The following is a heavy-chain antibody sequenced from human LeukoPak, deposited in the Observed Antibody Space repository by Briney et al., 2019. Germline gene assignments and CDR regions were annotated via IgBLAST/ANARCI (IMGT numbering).Heavy chain of an antibody. CDR2: INHSGST. V-gene: IGHV4-34*01. Sequence: SETLSLTCAVCGGSFSGYYWSWIRQPPGKGLEWIGEINHSGSTNYNPSLKSRVTISVDTSKNQFSLKLSSVTAADTAVYYCARGGIVVVVAANDYWGQGTLVTVSS. J-gene: IGHJ4*02. CDR3: ARGGIVVVVAANDY. CDR1: GGSFSGYY. D-gene: IGHD2-15*01.